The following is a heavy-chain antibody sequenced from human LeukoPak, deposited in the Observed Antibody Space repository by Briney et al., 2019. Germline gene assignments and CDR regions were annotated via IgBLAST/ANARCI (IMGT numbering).Heavy chain of an antibody. CDR3: STVEHF. Sequence: QAGGSLRLSCAASGFTFSSYSMSWVRQAPGKGLEWVSYISSSSSTIYYADSVKGRFTISRDDVKNMLYLQMNSLRVEDTGLYYCSTVEHFWGQGTLVTVSS. CDR1: GFTFSSYS. D-gene: IGHD1-1*01. CDR2: ISSSSSTI. J-gene: IGHJ4*02. V-gene: IGHV3-48*04.